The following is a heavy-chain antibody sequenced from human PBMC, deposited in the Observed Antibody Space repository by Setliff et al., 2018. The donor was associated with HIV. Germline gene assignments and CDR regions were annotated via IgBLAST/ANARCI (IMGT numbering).Heavy chain of an antibody. CDR2: INAGNGNT. D-gene: IGHD6-19*01. V-gene: IGHV1-3*01. CDR3: ARDRTHRSGWYGYFEY. CDR1: GDTFSSYA. Sequence: ASVKVSCKASGDTFSSYAISWVRQAPGQRLEWMGWINAGNGNTKYSQKFQGRVTITRDTSASTAYMEVSSLRSDDTAVYYCARDRTHRSGWYGYFEYWGQGTLVTVSS. J-gene: IGHJ4*02.